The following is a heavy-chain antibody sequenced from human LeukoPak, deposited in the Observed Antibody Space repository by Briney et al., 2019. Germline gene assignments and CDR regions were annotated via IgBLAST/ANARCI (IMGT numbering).Heavy chain of an antibody. D-gene: IGHD2-2*01. V-gene: IGHV3-21*01. CDR1: GFTFSSYS. J-gene: IGHJ4*02. CDR3: ARDQLLSNFDY. Sequence: PGGSLRLSCAASGFTFSSYSMNWVRQAPGKGLEWVSSISSSSSYMYYADSVKGRFTISRDNAKNSLYLQMNSLRAEDTAVYYCARDQLLSNFDYWGQGTLVTVSS. CDR2: ISSSSSYM.